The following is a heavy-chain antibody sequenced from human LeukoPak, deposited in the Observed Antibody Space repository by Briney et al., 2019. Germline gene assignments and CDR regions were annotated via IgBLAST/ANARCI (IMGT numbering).Heavy chain of an antibody. Sequence: PGKSLRPSCAASGFTFNNYGMHWVRQAPGKGLEWVAVISYDGRNKHYPDSVKGRFTISRDISTDTLWLQMDSLRTEDTAVYYCAKGPLRGTAAAIDYWGLGTLVTVSS. CDR3: AKGPLRGTAAAIDY. D-gene: IGHD2-2*01. CDR2: ISYDGRNK. CDR1: GFTFNNYG. J-gene: IGHJ4*02. V-gene: IGHV3-30*18.